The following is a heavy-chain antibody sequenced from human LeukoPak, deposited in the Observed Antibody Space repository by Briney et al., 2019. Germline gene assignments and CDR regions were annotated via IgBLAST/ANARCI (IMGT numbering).Heavy chain of an antibody. D-gene: IGHD3-3*01. CDR1: GYTFNNYG. CDR3: ARDRGNFWSGYGD. CDR2: ISAYNGEK. V-gene: IGHV1-18*01. J-gene: IGHJ4*02. Sequence: ASVKVPCKTSGYTFNNYGISWVRQAPGQGLEWLGWISAYNGEKIYAQKVQGRVTMTTDTSTTTAYMELTSLRSDDTAVYYCARDRGNFWSGYGDWGQGTLVTVSS.